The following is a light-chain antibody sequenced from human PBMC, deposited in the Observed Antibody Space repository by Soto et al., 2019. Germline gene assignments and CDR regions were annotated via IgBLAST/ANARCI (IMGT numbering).Light chain of an antibody. V-gene: IGKV3-11*01. CDR3: LQRNNWPPWT. J-gene: IGKJ1*01. CDR1: QNVGTF. Sequence: EVVLTQSPATLSLSPGERATLSCRASQNVGTFLAWYQLKPGQAPRLVIYDASNRAAGIPDRFSGSGSGTDFTLTISGLEPEDFAIYSCLQRNNWPPWTFGQGTKVEIK. CDR2: DAS.